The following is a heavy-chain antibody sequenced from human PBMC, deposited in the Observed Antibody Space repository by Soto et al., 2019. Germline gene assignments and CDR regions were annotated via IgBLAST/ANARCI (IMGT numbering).Heavy chain of an antibody. CDR3: TTDMGWLQFADY. J-gene: IGHJ4*02. CDR1: GFTFSNAW. D-gene: IGHD5-12*01. CDR2: IKSETDGGTT. Sequence: GGSLRLSCAASGFTFSNAWMNWVRQAPGKGLEWVGRIKSETDGGTTDYAAPVKGRFTISRDDSKNTLYLQMNSLKTEDTAVYYCTTDMGWLQFADYWGQGTLVTVSS. V-gene: IGHV3-15*07.